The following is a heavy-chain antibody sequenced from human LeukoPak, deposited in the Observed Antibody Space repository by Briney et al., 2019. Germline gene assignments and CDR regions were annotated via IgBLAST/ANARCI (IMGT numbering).Heavy chain of an antibody. V-gene: IGHV1-18*01. CDR3: ARGKRGSYLYYMDV. D-gene: IGHD1-26*01. CDR2: ISAYNGNT. Sequence: ATVKVSCKASGYTFTSYGISWVRQAPGQGLEWMGWISAYNGNTNYAQKLQGRVTMTTDTSTSTAYMELRSLRSDDTAVYYCARGKRGSYLYYMDVWGKGTTVTVSS. CDR1: GYTFTSYG. J-gene: IGHJ6*03.